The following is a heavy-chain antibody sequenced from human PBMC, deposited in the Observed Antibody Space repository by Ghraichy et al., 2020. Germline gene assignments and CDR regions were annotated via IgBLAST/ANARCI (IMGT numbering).Heavy chain of an antibody. D-gene: IGHD3-22*01. CDR1: GGSVSSGGHY. CDR3: ARDGGYFLAFDY. Sequence: SETLSLTCSVSGGSVSSGGHYWTWIRQNPGKGLEWIGFIFNSGITYYNPSLKSRPSISVDTSKNQFSLKLESVTAADTAVYYCARDGGYFLAFDYWGQGTTGTVSP. J-gene: IGHJ4*02. V-gene: IGHV4-31*03. CDR2: IFNSGIT.